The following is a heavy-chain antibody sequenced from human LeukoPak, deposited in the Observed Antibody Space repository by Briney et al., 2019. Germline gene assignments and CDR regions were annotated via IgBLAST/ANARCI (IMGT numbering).Heavy chain of an antibody. CDR2: MNPNSGNT. CDR3: ARVRIAARGWFDP. V-gene: IGHV1-8*01. D-gene: IGHD6-13*01. Sequence: ASVKVSCKASGYTFTSYDINWVRQATGQGLEWMGWMNPNSGNTGYAQKFQGRVTMTRNTSISTAYMELSSLRSEDTAVYCCARVRIAARGWFDPWGQGTLVTVSS. J-gene: IGHJ5*02. CDR1: GYTFTSYD.